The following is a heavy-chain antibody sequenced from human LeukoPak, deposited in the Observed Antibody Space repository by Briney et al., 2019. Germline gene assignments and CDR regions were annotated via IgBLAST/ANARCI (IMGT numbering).Heavy chain of an antibody. J-gene: IGHJ5*02. Sequence: RWASVKVSCKASGYTFTSYDINWVRQATGQGLEWMGWMNPNSGNTGYAQEFQGRVTMTRNTSISTAYMELSSLRSEDTAVYYCARVCSGGSCYWFDPWGQGTLVTVSS. CDR1: GYTFTSYD. CDR2: MNPNSGNT. D-gene: IGHD2-15*01. CDR3: ARVCSGGSCYWFDP. V-gene: IGHV1-8*01.